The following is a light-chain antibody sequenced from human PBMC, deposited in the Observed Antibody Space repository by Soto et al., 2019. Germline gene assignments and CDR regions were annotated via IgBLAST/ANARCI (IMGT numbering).Light chain of an antibody. J-gene: IGKJ2*01. Sequence: ELVLTQSPGTLSLSPGERATLSCRASQSVSSSSYLAWYQQKPGQSPRLLIYRESSRATGIPDRFSGSGSGTDFTLTISRLEAEDLAVYYCQQYGSSPSYTFGQGTKLEIK. CDR3: QQYGSSPSYT. V-gene: IGKV3-20*01. CDR2: RES. CDR1: QSVSSSSY.